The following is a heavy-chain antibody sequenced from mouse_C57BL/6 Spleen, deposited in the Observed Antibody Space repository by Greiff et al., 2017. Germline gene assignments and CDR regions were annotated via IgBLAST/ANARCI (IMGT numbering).Heavy chain of an antibody. CDR3: AKLDGYYVYIDV. J-gene: IGHJ1*03. D-gene: IGHD2-3*01. CDR1: GFSLTSYG. V-gene: IGHV2-3*01. Sequence: QVQLKESGPGLVAPSQSLSITCTVSGFSLTSYGVSWVRQPPGKGLEWLGVIWGYGSTNNHSAPISSLGTSKDNSKRQFFLNLNRLQTDDTATYYCAKLDGYYVYIDVWGTGTTVTVSS. CDR2: IWGYGST.